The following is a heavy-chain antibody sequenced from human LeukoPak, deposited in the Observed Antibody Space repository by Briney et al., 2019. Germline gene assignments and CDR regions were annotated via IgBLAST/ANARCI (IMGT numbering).Heavy chain of an antibody. CDR2: VHLSGAT. D-gene: IGHD1-26*01. J-gene: IGHJ4*02. Sequence: SETVSLTCAVSGGSITTTNWWSWVRQPPGKGLEWIGEVHLSGATNYNPSLERRVSMSIDKSKNHLSLEVTSVTAADTAIYYCTRESGAFSPFGFWGQRTLLTVSS. V-gene: IGHV4-4*02. CDR3: TRESGAFSPFGF. CDR1: GGSITTTNW.